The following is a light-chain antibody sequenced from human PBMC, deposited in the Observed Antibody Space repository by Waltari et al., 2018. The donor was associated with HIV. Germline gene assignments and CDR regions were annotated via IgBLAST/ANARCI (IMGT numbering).Light chain of an antibody. J-gene: IGLJ2*01. V-gene: IGLV6-57*01. CDR2: EDN. CDR3: QSYDSSNPVV. CDR1: SGSIASNY. Sequence: NFMLTQSHSVSESPGKTVTISCTRSSGSIASNYVQWYQQRPGSSPTTVISEDNQRPSGVPDRFSGSIDSSSNSASLTISGLKTEDEADYYCQSYDSSNPVVFGGGTKLTVL.